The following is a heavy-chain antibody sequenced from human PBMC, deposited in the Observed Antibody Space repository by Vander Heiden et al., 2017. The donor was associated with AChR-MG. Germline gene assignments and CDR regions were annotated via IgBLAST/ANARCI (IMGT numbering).Heavy chain of an antibody. D-gene: IGHD1-1*01. Sequence: EVQLVQSGAEVRTPGASLKLSCPTSGYNFANEWIGWVRQVPGKGLDWVGIIYPDDSDTRYNPSFQGQVTISADISISTAFLQWSSLRASDSAIYYCARLGVQLWSGFDPWGQGTLVTVSS. V-gene: IGHV5-51*03. CDR3: ARLGVQLWSGFDP. J-gene: IGHJ5*02. CDR1: GYNFANEW. CDR2: IYPDDSDT.